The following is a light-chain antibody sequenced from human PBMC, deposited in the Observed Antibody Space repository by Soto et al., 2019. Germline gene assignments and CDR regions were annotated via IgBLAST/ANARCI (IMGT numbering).Light chain of an antibody. CDR1: QSLIHSDGYNY. CDR3: MQPLQSWT. V-gene: IGKV2-28*01. Sequence: DIVMTQTPLSSPVTLGQPASISCRSSQSLIHSDGYNYLDWYLQKPGQSPQLLIYLGSNRASGVPDRFSGSGSGTDFTLKISRVEAEDVGVYYCMQPLQSWTFGQGTKVDNK. J-gene: IGKJ1*01. CDR2: LGS.